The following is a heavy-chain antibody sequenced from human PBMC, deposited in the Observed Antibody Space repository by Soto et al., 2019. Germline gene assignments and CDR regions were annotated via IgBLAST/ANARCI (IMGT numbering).Heavy chain of an antibody. CDR1: GFTFSSYA. J-gene: IGHJ3*02. D-gene: IGHD3-3*01. Sequence: EVQLLESGGGLVQPGGSLRLSCAASGFTFSSYAMSWVRQAPGKGLEWVSAISGSGGSTYYADSVKGRFTISRDNSKNTLYRQMNSLRAEDTAVYYCAKEWILRFLEWSGLLQGGDDAFDIWGQGTMVTVSS. V-gene: IGHV3-23*01. CDR2: ISGSGGST. CDR3: AKEWILRFLEWSGLLQGGDDAFDI.